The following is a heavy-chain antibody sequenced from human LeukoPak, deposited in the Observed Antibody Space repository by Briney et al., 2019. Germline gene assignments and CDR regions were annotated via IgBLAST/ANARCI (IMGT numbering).Heavy chain of an antibody. CDR1: GFTFSGSA. CDR2: IRSKANSYAT. J-gene: IGHJ3*02. CDR3: TNLGITMAPVVQTFDI. D-gene: IGHD3-10*01. V-gene: IGHV3-73*01. Sequence: GGSLRLSCAASGFTFSGSAMHWVRQASGKGLEWVGRIRSKANSYATAYAASVKGRFTISRDDSKNTAYLQMNSLKTEDTAVYYCTNLGITMAPVVQTFDIWGQGTMVTVSS.